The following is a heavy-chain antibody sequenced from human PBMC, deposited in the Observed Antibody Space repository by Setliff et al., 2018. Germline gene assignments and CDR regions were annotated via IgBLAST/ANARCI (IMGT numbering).Heavy chain of an antibody. CDR3: ARDPPAGDDY. D-gene: IGHD3-10*01. CDR1: GFTFSSYA. V-gene: IGHV3-30-3*01. Sequence: GGSLRLSCAASGFTFSSYAMHWVRQAPGKGLEWVAVISYDGSNKYYADSVKGRFTTSRENAKNTLYLQMNSLRAEDTAVYYCARDPPAGDDYWGQGTLVTVSS. J-gene: IGHJ4*02. CDR2: ISYDGSNK.